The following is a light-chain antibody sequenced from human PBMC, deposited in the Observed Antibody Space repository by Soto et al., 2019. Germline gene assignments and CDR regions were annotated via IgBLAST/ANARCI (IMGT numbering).Light chain of an antibody. Sequence: QSALTQPASVSGSPGQSITISCTGTSSDVDGYKYVSWYQQHPGKVPKLMIYEVSNRPSGVSNRFSGSKSGNTASLTISGLQAEDEADYYCSSYTSSTKVVFGGGTKVTVL. CDR3: SSYTSSTKVV. J-gene: IGLJ2*01. V-gene: IGLV2-14*01. CDR2: EVS. CDR1: SSDVDGYKY.